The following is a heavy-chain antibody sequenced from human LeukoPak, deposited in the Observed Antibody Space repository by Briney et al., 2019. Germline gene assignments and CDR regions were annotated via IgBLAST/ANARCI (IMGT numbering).Heavy chain of an antibody. J-gene: IGHJ3*02. CDR2: ISSSSSYI. CDR3: AKDGTYYYDSSISAFDI. D-gene: IGHD3-22*01. V-gene: IGHV3-21*04. Sequence: GGSLRLSCAASGFTFSSYSMNWVRQAPGKGLEWVSSISSSSSYIYYADSVKGRFTISRDNSKNTLYLQMNSLRAEDTAVYYCAKDGTYYYDSSISAFDIWGQGTMVTVSS. CDR1: GFTFSSYS.